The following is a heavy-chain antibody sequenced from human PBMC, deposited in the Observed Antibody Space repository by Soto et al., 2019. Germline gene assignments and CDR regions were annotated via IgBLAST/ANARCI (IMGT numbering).Heavy chain of an antibody. D-gene: IGHD3-22*01. CDR3: ARGDXYDSSGYPRDYYYGMDV. J-gene: IGHJ6*02. CDR2: IIPIFGTA. Sequence: SVKVSCKASGGTFSSYAISWVRQAPGQGLEWMGGIIPIFGTANYAQKFQGRVTITADESTSTAYMELSSLRSEDTAVYYCARGDXYDSSGYPRDYYYGMDVWGQGTTVTVSS. V-gene: IGHV1-69*13. CDR1: GGTFSSYA.